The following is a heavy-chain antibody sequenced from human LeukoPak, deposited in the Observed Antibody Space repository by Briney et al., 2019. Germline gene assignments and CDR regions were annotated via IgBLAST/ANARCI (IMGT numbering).Heavy chain of an antibody. CDR3: ARLSVSSWYPYLDY. V-gene: IGHV1-2*02. CDR2: INPNSGGT. CDR1: GYTFTGYY. J-gene: IGHJ4*02. Sequence: GASVKVSCMASGYTFTGYYMHWVRHSPEQGLEWMGWINPNSGGTNYAQKFQGRVTMTRDTSISTAYMELNRLRSDDTAVYYCARLSVSSWYPYLDYWGQGSLVTVSS. D-gene: IGHD6-13*01.